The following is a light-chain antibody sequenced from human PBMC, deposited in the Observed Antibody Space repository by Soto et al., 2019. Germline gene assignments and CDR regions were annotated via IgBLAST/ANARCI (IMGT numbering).Light chain of an antibody. CDR1: SSDVGSYNL. CDR2: EGS. Sequence: QSVLTQPASVSGSPGQSITISCTGTSSDVGSYNLVSWYQQHPGKAPKLMIYEGSKRPSGVSNRFSGPKSGNTASLTISGLQAEDEFDYYCWSYAGSSTVVVGGGTKVTVL. CDR3: WSYAGSSTVV. V-gene: IGLV2-23*01. J-gene: IGLJ2*01.